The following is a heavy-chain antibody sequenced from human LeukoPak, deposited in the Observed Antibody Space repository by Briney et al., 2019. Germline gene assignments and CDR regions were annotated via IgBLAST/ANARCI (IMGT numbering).Heavy chain of an antibody. J-gene: IGHJ6*03. V-gene: IGHV1-2*02. D-gene: IGHD1-26*01. CDR1: GYTFTGYY. Sequence: APVKVSCKASGYTFTGYYMHWVRQAPGQGLEWMGWINPNSGGTNYAQKFQGRVTMTRDTSISTAYMELSRLRSDDTAVYYCARVPLSGSYYYYYYMDVWGKGTTVTVSS. CDR3: ARVPLSGSYYYYYYMDV. CDR2: INPNSGGT.